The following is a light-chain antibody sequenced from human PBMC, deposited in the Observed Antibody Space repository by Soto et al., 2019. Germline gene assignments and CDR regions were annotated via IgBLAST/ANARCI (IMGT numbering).Light chain of an antibody. CDR3: QQTHDLPRT. V-gene: IGKV3D-15*02. CDR2: GVY. J-gene: IGKJ4*01. Sequence: EIVMTQSPTILSVSPGERATLSCRASQSVSSNLAWYQQKPGQAPRLLIYGVYTRAPGIPARFSGSGSGTEFTLTISSLQSEDFGIYFCQQTHDLPRTFGLGTKVEF. CDR1: QSVSSN.